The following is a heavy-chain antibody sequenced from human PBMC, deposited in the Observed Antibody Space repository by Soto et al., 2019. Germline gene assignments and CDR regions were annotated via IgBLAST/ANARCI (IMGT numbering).Heavy chain of an antibody. J-gene: IGHJ5*02. D-gene: IGHD3-10*01. Sequence: ETLSLTCTVSGGSISSSSYYWGWIRQPPGKGLEWIGSIYYSGSTYYNPSLKSRVTISVDTSKNQFSLKLSSVTAADTAVYYCARGSGSYYNRKYNWFDPWGQGTLVTVSS. CDR2: IYYSGST. CDR3: ARGSGSYYNRKYNWFDP. CDR1: GGSISSSSYY. V-gene: IGHV4-39*01.